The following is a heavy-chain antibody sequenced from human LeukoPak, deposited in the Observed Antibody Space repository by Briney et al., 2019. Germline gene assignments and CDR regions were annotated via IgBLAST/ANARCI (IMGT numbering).Heavy chain of an antibody. CDR3: ARDWSGSYGPFDY. J-gene: IGHJ4*02. Sequence: PGGSLRLSCAASGFTFSSYAMSWVRQAPGKGLEWVSYISSSSSTIYYADSVKGRFTISRDNSKNTLYLQMNSLRAEDTAVYYCARDWSGSYGPFDYWGQGTLVTVSS. D-gene: IGHD1-26*01. CDR2: ISSSSSTI. CDR1: GFTFSSYA. V-gene: IGHV3-48*01.